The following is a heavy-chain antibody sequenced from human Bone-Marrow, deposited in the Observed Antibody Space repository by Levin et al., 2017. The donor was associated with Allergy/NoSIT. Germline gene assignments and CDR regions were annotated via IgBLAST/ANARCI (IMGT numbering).Heavy chain of an antibody. Sequence: SETLSLTCAVYGGSFSGYYWSWIRQPPGKGLEWIGEINHSGSTNYNPSLKSRVTISVDTSKNQFSLKLSSVTAADTAVYYCARGVEMATFWGQGTLVTVSS. CDR3: ARGVEMATF. CDR1: GGSFSGYY. J-gene: IGHJ4*02. D-gene: IGHD5-24*01. V-gene: IGHV4-34*01. CDR2: INHSGST.